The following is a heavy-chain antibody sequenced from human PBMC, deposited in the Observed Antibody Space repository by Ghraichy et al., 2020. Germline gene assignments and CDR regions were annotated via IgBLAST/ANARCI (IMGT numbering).Heavy chain of an antibody. D-gene: IGHD5-18*01. Sequence: SCAASGFTFDSYGMNWVRQPPGKGLEWVSYISSSGDSIYYADSMKGRFTISRDNAKNPLYLQLNSLRDEDTAVYHCARDLWETTMNEVDYWGQGTLVTVSS. CDR2: ISSSGDSI. CDR1: GFTFDSYG. V-gene: IGHV3-48*02. CDR3: ARDLWETTMNEVDY. J-gene: IGHJ4*02.